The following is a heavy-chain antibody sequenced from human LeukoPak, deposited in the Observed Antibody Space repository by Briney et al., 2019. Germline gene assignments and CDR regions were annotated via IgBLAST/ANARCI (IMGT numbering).Heavy chain of an antibody. CDR3: ATPPPFSGVVPYYFDY. Sequence: ASVKVSCKVSGYTLTELSMHWVRQAPGKGLEWMGGFDPEDGETIYAQKFQGRVTMTEDTSTDTAYMELSSLRSEDTAVYYCATPPPFSGVVPYYFDYWGQGTLVTVSS. J-gene: IGHJ4*02. CDR2: FDPEDGET. D-gene: IGHD3-3*01. V-gene: IGHV1-24*01. CDR1: GYTLTELS.